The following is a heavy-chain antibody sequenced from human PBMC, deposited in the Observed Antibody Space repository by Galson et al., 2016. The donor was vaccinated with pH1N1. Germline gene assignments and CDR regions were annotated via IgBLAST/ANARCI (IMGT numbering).Heavy chain of an antibody. CDR3: AKGWGVWSSTSCYREIRYYGIDV. J-gene: IGHJ6*02. Sequence: SLRLSCAASGFTFRSFALSWVRQAPGKGLEWVSLIGAGFTTTYYADSVKGRFTISRDNSNNTLYLQMNSLRAEDTAVYYCAKGWGVWSSTSCYREIRYYGIDVWGQGTTVTVSS. CDR2: IGAGFTTT. D-gene: IGHD2-2*02. V-gene: IGHV3-23*01. CDR1: GFTFRSFA.